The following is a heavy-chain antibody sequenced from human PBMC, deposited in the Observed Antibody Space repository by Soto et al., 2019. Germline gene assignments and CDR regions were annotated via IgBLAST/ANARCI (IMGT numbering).Heavy chain of an antibody. V-gene: IGHV1-18*01. D-gene: IGHD2-2*01. J-gene: IGHJ6*03. CDR3: ARAPSIVVVPAEYYYYYYMDV. Sequence: ASVKVSCKASGYTFTSYGISWVRQAPGQGLEWMGWISAYNGNTNYAQKLQGRVTMTTDTSTSTAYMELRSLRSDDTAVYYCARAPSIVVVPAEYYYYYYMDVWGKGTTVTVSS. CDR2: ISAYNGNT. CDR1: GYTFTSYG.